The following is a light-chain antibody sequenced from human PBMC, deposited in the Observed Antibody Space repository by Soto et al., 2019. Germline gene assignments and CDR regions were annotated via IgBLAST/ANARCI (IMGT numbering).Light chain of an antibody. CDR3: LQHNSDPRT. CDR2: AAS. CDR1: QGIIND. Sequence: IQMTQSTSSLSASVGGRVTITCRASQGIINDLSWNQQKPGKAPEPLIYAASSFQSGVPSRFSVSGSGTEFTLTISSLQPEDFATYYCLQHNSDPRTFGQGTKVDI. J-gene: IGKJ1*01. V-gene: IGKV1-17*01.